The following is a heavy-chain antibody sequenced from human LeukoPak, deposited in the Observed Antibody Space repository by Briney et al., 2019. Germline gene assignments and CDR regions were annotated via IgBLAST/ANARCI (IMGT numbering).Heavy chain of an antibody. CDR3: AREYCSSTSCYIGLVWFDP. CDR1: GGSISSHY. J-gene: IGHJ5*02. CDR2: IYYSGST. V-gene: IGHV4-59*11. Sequence: PSETLSLTCTVSGGSISSHYWSWIRQPPGKGLEWIGYIYYSGSTNYNPSLKSRVTISVDTSKNQFSLKLSSVTAADTAVYYCAREYCSSTSCYIGLVWFDPWGQGTLVTVSS. D-gene: IGHD2-2*02.